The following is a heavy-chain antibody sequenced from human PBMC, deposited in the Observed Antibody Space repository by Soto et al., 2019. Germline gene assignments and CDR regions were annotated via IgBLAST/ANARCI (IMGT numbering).Heavy chain of an antibody. Sequence: EVHLLESGGGLVQPGGSLRLSCAASGFNFDSYAMTWVRQAPGKGLEWVSVISASGGSTVYADSVKGRFTISRDTSKKTRHLQMNSLRTEDTAVYYCASCATACSRYGMDVWGQGTTVTVSS. CDR3: ASCATACSRYGMDV. CDR1: GFNFDSYA. CDR2: ISASGGST. J-gene: IGHJ6*02. D-gene: IGHD2-15*01. V-gene: IGHV3-23*01.